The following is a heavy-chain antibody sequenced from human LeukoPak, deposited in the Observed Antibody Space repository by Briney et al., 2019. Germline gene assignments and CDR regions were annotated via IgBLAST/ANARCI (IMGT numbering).Heavy chain of an antibody. CDR1: GYTFTSYG. J-gene: IGHJ1*01. V-gene: IGHV1-18*01. Sequence: ASVKVSCKASGYTFTSYGISWVRQAPGQGLEWMGWISAYNGNTNYAQKLQGRVTMTTDTSTSTAYMELRSLRSDDTAVYYCARDYYYYGSGSFQHWGQGTLVTVSS. D-gene: IGHD3-10*01. CDR3: ARDYYYYGSGSFQH. CDR2: ISAYNGNT.